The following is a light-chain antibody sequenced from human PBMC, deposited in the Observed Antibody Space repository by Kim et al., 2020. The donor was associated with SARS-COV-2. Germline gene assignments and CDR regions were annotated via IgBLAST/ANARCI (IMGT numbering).Light chain of an antibody. CDR3: QQYNNWPWT. CDR2: GAS. Sequence: EIVMTQSPATLSVPPGERATLSCWASQSISSNLAWYQQKLGQAPRLLIYGASTRATGIPARFSGSGSGTEFTLTISSLQSEDFAVYYCQQYNNWPWTFGQGTKVDIK. J-gene: IGKJ1*01. V-gene: IGKV3-15*01. CDR1: QSISSN.